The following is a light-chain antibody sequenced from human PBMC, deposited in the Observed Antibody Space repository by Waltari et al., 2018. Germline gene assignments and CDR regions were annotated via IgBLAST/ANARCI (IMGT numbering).Light chain of an antibody. CDR2: EAS. CDR1: RRDVGPYNL. V-gene: IGLV2-23*01. CDR3: CSYAGSGSWV. J-gene: IGLJ3*02. Sequence: SALTQPASVSGPPGQSISISRSGTRRDVGPYNLFPWYQPHPGKAPKLIFFEASKRPSGVSNRFSGSKAANTASLIISGLQADDEADYYCCSYAGSGSWVFGGGTKVTVI.